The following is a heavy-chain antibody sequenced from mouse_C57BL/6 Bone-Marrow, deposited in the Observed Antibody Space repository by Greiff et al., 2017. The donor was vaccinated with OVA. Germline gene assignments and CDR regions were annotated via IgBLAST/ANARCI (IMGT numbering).Heavy chain of an antibody. Sequence: DVMLVESGGGLVQPGESLKLSCESNEYEFPSHDMSWVRKTPEKRLELVAAINSDGGSTYYPDTMERRFIISRDNTKKTLYLQMSSLRSEDTALYYCARHGIYYGNHREMDYWGQGTSVTVSS. V-gene: IGHV5-2*01. CDR3: ARHGIYYGNHREMDY. CDR1: EYEFPSHD. D-gene: IGHD2-1*01. CDR2: INSDGGST. J-gene: IGHJ4*01.